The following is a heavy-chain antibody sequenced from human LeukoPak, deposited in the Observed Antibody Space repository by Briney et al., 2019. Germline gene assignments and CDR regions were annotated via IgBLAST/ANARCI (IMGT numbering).Heavy chain of an antibody. CDR2: IYHSGST. J-gene: IGHJ4*02. V-gene: IGHV4-30-2*01. D-gene: IGHD6-13*01. CDR1: GGSISSGGYY. CDR3: ASLPMDGSSWYLDY. Sequence: SETLSLTCTVSGGSISSGGYYWSWIRQPPGKGLEWIGYIYHSGSTYYNPSLKSRVTISVDRSKNQFSLKLSSVTAADTAVYYCASLPMDGSSWYLDYWGQGTLVTVSS.